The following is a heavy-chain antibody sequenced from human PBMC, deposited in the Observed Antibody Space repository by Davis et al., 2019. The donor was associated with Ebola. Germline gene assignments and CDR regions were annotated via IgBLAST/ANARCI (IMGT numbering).Heavy chain of an antibody. CDR2: IKQDGSEK. CDR3: AREGSSSEEIYYNYGMDV. J-gene: IGHJ6*02. D-gene: IGHD6-6*01. CDR1: GFTFSSYW. V-gene: IGHV3-7*03. Sequence: GGSLTLSCAASGFTFSSYWMSWVRQATGKGLAWVANIKQDGSEKYYVDSVKGRFTISRDNAKNSLYLQMNSLRAEDTAVYYCAREGSSSEEIYYNYGMDVWGQGTTVTVSS.